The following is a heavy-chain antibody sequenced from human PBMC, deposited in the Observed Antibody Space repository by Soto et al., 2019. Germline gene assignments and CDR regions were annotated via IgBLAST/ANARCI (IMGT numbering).Heavy chain of an antibody. V-gene: IGHV1-69*14. D-gene: IGHD5-12*01. CDR2: IIPIFGTT. CDR3: ARDLGSGYGPGDY. Sequence: QVQLVQSGAEVKKPGSSVKVSCKTSGDIFSGYSISWVRQAPGQGLEWMGGIIPIFGTTNYAQRFHGRVTITADKSTSTVYMELYSLKSEETAVYYCARDLGSGYGPGDYWGQGTLVTVSS. J-gene: IGHJ4*02. CDR1: GDIFSGYS.